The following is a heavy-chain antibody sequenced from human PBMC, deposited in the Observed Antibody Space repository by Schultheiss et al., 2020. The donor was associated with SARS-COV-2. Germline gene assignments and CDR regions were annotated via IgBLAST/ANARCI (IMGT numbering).Heavy chain of an antibody. CDR1: GGSFSGYY. D-gene: IGHD2-15*01. CDR3: ARAHSTRRVVVVAATVSRLGWFDP. V-gene: IGHV4-34*01. Sequence: SQTLSLTCAVYGGSFSGYYWSWIRQPPGKGLEWIGYIYYSGSTNYNPSLKSRVTISVDTSKNQFSLKLSSVTAADTAVYYCARAHSTRRVVVVAATVSRLGWFDPWGQGTLVTVSS. CDR2: IYYSGST. J-gene: IGHJ5*02.